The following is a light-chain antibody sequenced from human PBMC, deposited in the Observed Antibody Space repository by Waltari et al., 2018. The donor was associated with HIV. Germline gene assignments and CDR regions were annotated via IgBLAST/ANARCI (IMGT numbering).Light chain of an antibody. J-gene: IGKJ3*01. CDR2: GAS. Sequence: EIVMTQSPVTVSMSPGERATLSCRASQSVSTNLAWYQQKPGQAPRLLIYGASTGATGIPARFSCSGSGTDFTLTIIILHSEDFAVYYCQQYNNWPGITFGPGTKVDIK. V-gene: IGKV3-15*01. CDR3: QQYNNWPGIT. CDR1: QSVSTN.